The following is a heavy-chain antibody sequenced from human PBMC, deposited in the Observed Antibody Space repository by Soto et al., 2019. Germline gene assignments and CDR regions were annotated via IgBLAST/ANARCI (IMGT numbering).Heavy chain of an antibody. V-gene: IGHV1-46*01. CDR1: GFIFTNYY. CDR3: ARDSTIAAGLGCDY. Sequence: QVQLVHSGAEVKKPGASVKVSCKASGFIFTNYYIHWVRQAPGQGLEWVALIDPSNTYTDYAQKFQGRGAITRDTSPSTVYMELTSLRSEDTAIYYCARDSTIAAGLGCDYWGQGTLVTVSS. J-gene: IGHJ4*02. D-gene: IGHD6-13*01. CDR2: IDPSNTYT.